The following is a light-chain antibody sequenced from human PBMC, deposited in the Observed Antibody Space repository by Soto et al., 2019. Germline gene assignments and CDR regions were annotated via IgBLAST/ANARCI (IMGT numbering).Light chain of an antibody. Sequence: EIVLTQSPATLSLSPGERATLSCRASQSVNSYLAWYQQKPGQAPRLLIYDATSMATGIPARFSGSGSGTDFTLTISSLEPEDFAVYYCQQRSKWPVTFGGGTKVEIK. J-gene: IGKJ4*01. CDR1: QSVNSY. CDR3: QQRSKWPVT. V-gene: IGKV3-11*01. CDR2: DAT.